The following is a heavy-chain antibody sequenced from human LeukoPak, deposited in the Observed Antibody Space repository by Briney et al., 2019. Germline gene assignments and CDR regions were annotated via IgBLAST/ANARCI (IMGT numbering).Heavy chain of an antibody. CDR2: ISGGGGST. Sequence: GGSLRLSCAASGFTFSSYAMSWVRQAPGKGLEWVSDISGGGGSTYYADSVKGRFTISRDNAKNSLYLQMNSLRAEDTAVYYCASLRAGVAVADFYYYYGMDVWGQGTTVTVSS. J-gene: IGHJ6*02. CDR1: GFTFSSYA. D-gene: IGHD6-19*01. V-gene: IGHV3-23*01. CDR3: ASLRAGVAVADFYYYYGMDV.